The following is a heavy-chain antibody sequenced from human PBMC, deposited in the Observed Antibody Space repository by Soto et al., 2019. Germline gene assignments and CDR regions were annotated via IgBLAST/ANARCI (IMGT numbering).Heavy chain of an antibody. CDR3: ATGQQTGY. CDR1: GFTLSNYA. Sequence: DVQVLESGGDLVQPGESLRLSCAASGFTLSNYAMTWVRQAPGKGLEWVSTMSGSGDSIYYADSVKGRFNISRDNSKNTLDLQMNRMRADDGAVYYCATGQQTGYWCQRTLVIVSS. D-gene: IGHD3-9*01. CDR2: MSGSGDSI. J-gene: IGHJ4*02. V-gene: IGHV3-23*01.